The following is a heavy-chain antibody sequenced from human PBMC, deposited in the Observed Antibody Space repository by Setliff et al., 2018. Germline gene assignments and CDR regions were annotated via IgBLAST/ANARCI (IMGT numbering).Heavy chain of an antibody. J-gene: IGHJ4*02. D-gene: IGHD3-10*01. CDR1: GFIFDDYN. CDR2: IGHNSRTI. CDR3: ARAYRGNYYFDY. Sequence: GGSLRLSCAASGFIFDDYNMNWVRQAPGKGPEWVSYIGHNSRTIHYADSVKGRFTISRDNSKNTLYLQMNSLRAEDTAVYYCARAYRGNYYFDYWGQGTLVTVSS. V-gene: IGHV3-48*01.